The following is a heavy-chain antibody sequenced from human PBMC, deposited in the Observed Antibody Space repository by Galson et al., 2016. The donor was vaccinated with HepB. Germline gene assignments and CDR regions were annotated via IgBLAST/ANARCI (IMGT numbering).Heavy chain of an antibody. Sequence: SVKVSCKASGYTFTTYAIHWVRQAPGQRLEWMGWINAGNGNTKYSQKFQGRVTISRDTSASTAYMELSSLRSEDTAVYYCARVWDGYNLGFDYWGQGTLVTVSS. CDR3: ARVWDGYNLGFDY. CDR1: GYTFTTYA. D-gene: IGHD5-24*01. J-gene: IGHJ4*02. CDR2: INAGNGNT. V-gene: IGHV1-3*01.